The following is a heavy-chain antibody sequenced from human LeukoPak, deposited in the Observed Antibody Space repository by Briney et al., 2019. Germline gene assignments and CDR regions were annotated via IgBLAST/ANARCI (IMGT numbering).Heavy chain of an antibody. CDR1: GFTFSSYG. Sequence: GGSLILSCAASGFTFSSYGMSLVRQAPGKGLEWVAFIRYDGSNKYYADSVKGRFTISRDNSKNTLYLQMNSLRAEDTAVYYCARDLDYYYYMDVWGKGTTVTVSS. CDR2: IRYDGSNK. J-gene: IGHJ6*03. CDR3: ARDLDYYYYMDV. V-gene: IGHV3-30*02.